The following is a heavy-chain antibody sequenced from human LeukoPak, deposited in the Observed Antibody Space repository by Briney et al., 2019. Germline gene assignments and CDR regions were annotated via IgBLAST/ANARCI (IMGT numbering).Heavy chain of an antibody. J-gene: IGHJ4*02. D-gene: IGHD6-13*01. CDR3: ARSAESSSWVEFDY. CDR1: GYTFTVYY. Sequence: ASVKVSCKASGYTFTVYYMHWVRQAPGQGLGRVGRINPNSGGTNYAQKLQVRGTTTRDTSISTAYMQLSRLRSDDTAVYYCARSAESSSWVEFDYWGQGTLVTVSS. CDR2: INPNSGGT. V-gene: IGHV1-2*06.